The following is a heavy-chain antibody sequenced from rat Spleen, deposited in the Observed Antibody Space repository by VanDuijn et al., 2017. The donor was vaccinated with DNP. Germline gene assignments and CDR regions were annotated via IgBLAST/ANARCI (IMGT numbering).Heavy chain of an antibody. CDR1: GFTFSDYY. J-gene: IGHJ2*01. CDR2: IGSDGYAP. D-gene: IGHD4-3*01. CDR3: IRWNSGHFDY. V-gene: IGHV5-22*01. Sequence: EVQLVETGGGLVQPGRSLKLSCVASGFTFSDYYMAWVRQAPTKGLEWVAYIGSDGYAPYYGDSVKGRFTISRDNAKSTIYLQMNSLRSEDMATYYCIRWNSGHFDYWGQGVMVTVSS.